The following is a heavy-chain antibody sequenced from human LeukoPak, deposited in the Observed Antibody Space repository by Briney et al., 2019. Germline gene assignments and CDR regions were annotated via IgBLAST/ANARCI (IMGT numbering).Heavy chain of an antibody. V-gene: IGHV3-66*01. J-gene: IGHJ4*02. Sequence: GGSLRLSCAVSGFTVSIYYMTWVRQAPGKGLEWVSFIYRDGSANYADSVKGRFTISSDNSKNTVYLQMNSLRAEDTAVYYCASSTQISKYADYWGQGALVTVSS. D-gene: IGHD2-2*01. CDR1: GFTVSIYY. CDR3: ASSTQISKYADY. CDR2: IYRDGSA.